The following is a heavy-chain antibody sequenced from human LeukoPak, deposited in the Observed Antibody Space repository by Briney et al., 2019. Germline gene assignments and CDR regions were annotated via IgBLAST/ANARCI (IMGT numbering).Heavy chain of an antibody. D-gene: IGHD4-17*01. CDR3: AKDKWPTGDSNAFDI. V-gene: IGHV3-9*01. Sequence: GRSLRLSCAASGFTFDDYAMHWVRQAPGKGLEWVSGISWNSGSIGYADSVKGRFTISRDNAKNSLYLQMNSLRAEDTALYCCAKDKWPTGDSNAFDIWGQGTMVTVSS. J-gene: IGHJ3*02. CDR2: ISWNSGSI. CDR1: GFTFDDYA.